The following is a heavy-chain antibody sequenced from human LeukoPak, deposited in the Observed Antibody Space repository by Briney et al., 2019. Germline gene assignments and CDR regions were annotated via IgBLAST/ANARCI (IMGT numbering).Heavy chain of an antibody. V-gene: IGHV3-48*03. D-gene: IGHD2-8*01. Sequence: PGGSLRLSCAASGFILRDYEMHWVRQAPGKGLEWVSYISCSGTTKYYADSAEERFSISSDNAKQSLYLQMSRLRAEETAVYYSARGLMVFATHDFWGQGTLVTVSS. CDR2: ISCSGTTK. CDR3: ARGLMVFATHDF. J-gene: IGHJ4*02. CDR1: GFILRDYE.